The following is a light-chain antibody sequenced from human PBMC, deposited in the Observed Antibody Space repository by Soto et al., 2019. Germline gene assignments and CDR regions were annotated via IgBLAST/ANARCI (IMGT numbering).Light chain of an antibody. J-gene: IGKJ4*01. Sequence: DIQLTQSPSFLSASVGDRVTISCRASQGISAYLAWYQQKPGKAPKLLIYGASTLQSGVPSRFSGSASGTEFTLTISSLQPEDFATYFCQQFNAYPITFGGGTKLEIK. CDR2: GAS. CDR1: QGISAY. V-gene: IGKV1-9*01. CDR3: QQFNAYPIT.